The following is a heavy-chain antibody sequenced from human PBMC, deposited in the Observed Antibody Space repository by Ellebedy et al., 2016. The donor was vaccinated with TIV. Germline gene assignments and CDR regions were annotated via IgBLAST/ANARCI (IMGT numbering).Heavy chain of an antibody. D-gene: IGHD4-23*01. Sequence: AASVKVSCKASGGTFSSYAISWVRQAPGQGLEWMGRIIPILGIANYAQKFQGRVTITADKSTSTAYMELSSLRSEDTAVYYCARATLDDYGGNGIDYWGQGTLVTVSS. CDR1: GGTFSSYA. V-gene: IGHV1-69*04. J-gene: IGHJ4*02. CDR3: ARATLDDYGGNGIDY. CDR2: IIPILGIA.